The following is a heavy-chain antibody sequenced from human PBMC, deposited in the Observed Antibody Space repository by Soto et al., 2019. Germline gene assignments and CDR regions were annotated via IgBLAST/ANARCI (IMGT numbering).Heavy chain of an antibody. CDR2: MNPNSGNT. CDR1: GYTFTSYD. V-gene: IGHV1-8*01. D-gene: IGHD6-6*01. J-gene: IGHJ3*02. Sequence: QVQLVQSGAEVKKPGASVKVSCKASGYTFTSYDINWVRQATGQGLEWMGWMNPNSGNTGYAQKSQGRVTMTRNTSISTAYMELSRLRSEDTAVYYCAFPSSIAALRGAAFDIWGQGTMVTVSS. CDR3: AFPSSIAALRGAAFDI.